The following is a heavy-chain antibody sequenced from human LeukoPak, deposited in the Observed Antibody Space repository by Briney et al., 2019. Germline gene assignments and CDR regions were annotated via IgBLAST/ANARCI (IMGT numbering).Heavy chain of an antibody. CDR3: ARDFTYDGY. Sequence: TGGSLRLSCAASGFTFSSYAMHWVRQAPGKGLEWVASISSSSSYIYYADSVRGRFTISRDNARNSVYLQMNSLRAEDTAVYYCARDFTYDGYWGQGALVTVSS. J-gene: IGHJ4*02. D-gene: IGHD2-21*01. CDR2: ISSSSSYI. CDR1: GFTFSSYA. V-gene: IGHV3-21*01.